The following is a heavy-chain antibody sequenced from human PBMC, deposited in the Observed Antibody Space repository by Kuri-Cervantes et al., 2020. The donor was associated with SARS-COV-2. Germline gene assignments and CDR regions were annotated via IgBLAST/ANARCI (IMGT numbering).Heavy chain of an antibody. CDR3: TRGGFPYYYYMDV. D-gene: IGHD3-16*01. V-gene: IGHV3-49*03. CDR1: GFTFGDYT. CDR2: IRSKAFRGTT. Sequence: GGSLRLSCTASGFTFGDYTMSWFRQAPGKGLEWVSAIRSKAFRGTTEYAASVKGRFTITRDDSKSIAYLQMNSLKTEDTAVYYCTRGGFPYYYYMDVWGKGTTVTVSS. J-gene: IGHJ6*03.